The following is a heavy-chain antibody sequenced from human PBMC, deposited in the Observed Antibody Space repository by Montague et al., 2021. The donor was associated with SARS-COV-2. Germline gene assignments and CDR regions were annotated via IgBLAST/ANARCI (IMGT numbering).Heavy chain of an antibody. J-gene: IGHJ6*02. V-gene: IGHV4-34*01. Sequence: SETLSLTCAVYGGSFSGYYWSWIRQPPEKGLEWIGEINHSGRTNNNPSLKSRVIISVDTSKNQFSLKLSSVTAADTAVYYCANFRRTQLLFGTLYYGMDVWGQGTTVTVSS. CDR1: GGSFSGYY. CDR3: ANFRRTQLLFGTLYYGMDV. CDR2: INHSGRT. D-gene: IGHD2-2*01.